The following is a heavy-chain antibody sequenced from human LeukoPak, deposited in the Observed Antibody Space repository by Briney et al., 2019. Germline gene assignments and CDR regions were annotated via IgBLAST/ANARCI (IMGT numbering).Heavy chain of an antibody. CDR2: IYSGGST. V-gene: IGHV3-53*01. CDR1: GLTVSSNY. Sequence: PGGSLRLSCAASGLTVSSNYMSWVRQAPGKGLEWVSVIYSGGSTYYADSVKGRFTISRDNSKNTLYLQMNSLRAEDTAVYYCARHGSITMVRGRLRYYYIDVWGKGTTVTISS. D-gene: IGHD3-10*01. J-gene: IGHJ6*03. CDR3: ARHGSITMVRGRLRYYYIDV.